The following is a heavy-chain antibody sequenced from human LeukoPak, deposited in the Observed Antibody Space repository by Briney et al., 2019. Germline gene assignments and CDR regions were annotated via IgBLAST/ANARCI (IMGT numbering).Heavy chain of an antibody. J-gene: IGHJ4*02. Sequence: SETLSLTCTVSGGSVSTDDYYWSWIRQPPGKGLEWIGYIHDSGSTNYYPSLKSRVTISVDTSKNQFSLRLSSVSAADAAVYYCARDLVNWGQGTLVTVSS. D-gene: IGHD2-21*01. V-gene: IGHV4-61*08. CDR3: ARDLVN. CDR1: GGSVSTDDYY. CDR2: IHDSGST.